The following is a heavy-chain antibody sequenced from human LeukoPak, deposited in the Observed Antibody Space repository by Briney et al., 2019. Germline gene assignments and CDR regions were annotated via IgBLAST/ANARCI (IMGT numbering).Heavy chain of an antibody. D-gene: IGHD6-13*01. CDR3: ARARRIAAAGPFDY. Sequence: SETLSLTCTVSGYSISSGYYWGWIRQPPGKGLEWIGSIYHSGSTYYNPSLKSRVTISVDTSKNQFSLKLSSVTAADTAVYYCARARRIAAAGPFDYWGQGTLVTVSS. V-gene: IGHV4-38-2*02. CDR2: IYHSGST. CDR1: GYSISSGYY. J-gene: IGHJ4*02.